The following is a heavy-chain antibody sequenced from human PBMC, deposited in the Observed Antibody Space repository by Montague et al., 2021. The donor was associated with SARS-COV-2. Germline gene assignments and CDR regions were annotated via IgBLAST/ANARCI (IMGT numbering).Heavy chain of an antibody. CDR1: GDSVNNNKNY. J-gene: IGHJ1*01. D-gene: IGHD3-10*01. V-gene: IGHV4-39*01. CDR2: NYHDGST. Sequence: SETLSLTCTVSGDSVNNNKNYWGWIRQPPGNGLEWIGSNYHDGSTYYNPSLWSRITMSVDTTKNQFSLRLTSVTAADTAVYYCAHRGGLGAIWGQGTLVTVSS. CDR3: AHRGGLGAI.